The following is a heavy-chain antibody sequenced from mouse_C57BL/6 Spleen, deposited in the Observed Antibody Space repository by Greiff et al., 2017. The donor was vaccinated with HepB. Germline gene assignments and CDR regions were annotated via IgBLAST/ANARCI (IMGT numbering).Heavy chain of an antibody. CDR3: ARDSTVVPPWFAY. J-gene: IGHJ3*01. Sequence: EVKLVESGGGLVKPGGSLKLSCAASGFTFSSYAMSWVRQTPEKRLEWVATISDGGSYTYYPDNVKGRFTISRDNAKNNLYLQMSHLKSEDTAMYYCARDSTVVPPWFAYWGQGTLVTVSA. CDR1: GFTFSSYA. V-gene: IGHV5-4*01. D-gene: IGHD1-1*01. CDR2: ISDGGSYT.